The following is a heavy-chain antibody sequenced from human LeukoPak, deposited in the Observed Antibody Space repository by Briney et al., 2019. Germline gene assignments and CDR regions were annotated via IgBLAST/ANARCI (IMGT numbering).Heavy chain of an antibody. CDR2: IKEDGSEK. CDR1: GFTFSSYW. D-gene: IGHD2-21*01. V-gene: IGHV3-7*04. J-gene: IGHJ4*02. CDR3: ARDIYGGHDY. Sequence: PGGSLRLSCAASGFTFSSYWMSWVRQAPGKGLEWVANIKEDGSEKSYVDSVEGRFTISRDNAKKSLYLHVNSLRAEDTAVYYCARDIYGGHDYWGQGTLLTVSS.